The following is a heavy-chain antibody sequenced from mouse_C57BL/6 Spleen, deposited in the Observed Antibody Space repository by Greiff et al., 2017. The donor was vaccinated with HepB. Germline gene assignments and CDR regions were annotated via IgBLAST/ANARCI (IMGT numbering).Heavy chain of an antibody. CDR2: ISYDGSN. V-gene: IGHV3-6*01. Sequence: VQLQQSGPGLVKPSQSLSLTCSVTGYSITSGYYWNWIRQFPGNKLEWMGYISYDGSNNYNPSLKNRISITRDTSKNQFFLKLNSVTTEDTATYYCARDDYDRGYFDYWGQGTTLTVSS. J-gene: IGHJ2*01. CDR1: GYSITSGYY. CDR3: ARDDYDRGYFDY. D-gene: IGHD2-4*01.